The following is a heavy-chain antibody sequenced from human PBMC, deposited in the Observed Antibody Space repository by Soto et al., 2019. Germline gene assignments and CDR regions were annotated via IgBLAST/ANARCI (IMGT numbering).Heavy chain of an antibody. CDR1: GYTLTELS. D-gene: IGHD6-19*01. J-gene: IGHJ3*02. CDR3: ATATYSSGWYDAFDI. V-gene: IGHV1-24*01. CDR2: FDPEDGET. Sequence: VKVSCKVSGYTLTELSMHWVRQAPGKGLEWMGGFDPEDGETIYAQKFQGRVTMTEDTSTDTAYMELSSLRSEDTAVYYCATATYSSGWYDAFDIWGQGTMVTVSS.